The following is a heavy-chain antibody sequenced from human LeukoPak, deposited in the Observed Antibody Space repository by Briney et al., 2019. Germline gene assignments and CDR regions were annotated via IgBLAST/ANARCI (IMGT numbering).Heavy chain of an antibody. D-gene: IGHD3-22*01. J-gene: IGHJ4*02. CDR3: ARGDGATYYDSSAFY. CDR2: ISAYNGNT. Sequence: ASVKVSCKASGYTFTSYDINWVRQAPGQGLEWMGWISAYNGNTNYAQKLQGRVTMTTDTSTSTAYMELRSLRSDDTAVYYCARGDGATYYDSSAFYWGQGTLVTVSS. V-gene: IGHV1-18*01. CDR1: GYTFTSYD.